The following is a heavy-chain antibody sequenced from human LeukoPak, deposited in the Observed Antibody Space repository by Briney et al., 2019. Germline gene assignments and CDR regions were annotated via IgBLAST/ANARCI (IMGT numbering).Heavy chain of an antibody. CDR3: AKGTANWGSYYMDV. Sequence: GGSLRLSCAASGFTFSSYAMSWVRQAPGKGLEWVSAISGSGGSTYYADPVKGRFTISRDNSRNTLYLQMNSLRAEDTAVYYCAKGTANWGSYYMDVWGKGTTVTVSS. D-gene: IGHD7-27*01. CDR1: GFTFSSYA. J-gene: IGHJ6*03. V-gene: IGHV3-23*01. CDR2: ISGSGGST.